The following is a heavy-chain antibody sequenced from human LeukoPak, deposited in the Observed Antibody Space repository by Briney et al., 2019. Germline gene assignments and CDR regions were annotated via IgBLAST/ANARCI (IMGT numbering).Heavy chain of an antibody. CDR2: INHSGST. Sequence: SETLSLTCAVYGGSFSGYYWSWIRQPPGKGLEWIGEINHSGSTNYNPSLKSRVTISVDTSKNQFSLKLGSVTAADTAVYYCASPGGETFDYWGQGTLVTVSS. CDR3: ASPGGETFDY. V-gene: IGHV4-34*01. J-gene: IGHJ4*02. D-gene: IGHD4-17*01. CDR1: GGSFSGYY.